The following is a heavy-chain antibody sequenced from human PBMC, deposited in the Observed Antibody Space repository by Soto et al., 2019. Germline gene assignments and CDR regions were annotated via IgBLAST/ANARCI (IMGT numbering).Heavy chain of an antibody. CDR1: GDSVTSNVW. D-gene: IGHD6-19*01. CDR2: AYHNGLT. J-gene: IGHJ4*02. CDR3: ARDAAVPGESDRFDY. Sequence: SETLSLTCAVSGDSVTSNVWWSWVRQSPGKGLEWIGEAYHNGLTDYNPSLKSRVTMSVDTPKNEFSLKLTSLTAADTAIYYCARDAAVPGESDRFDYWGQGTLVTVS. V-gene: IGHV4-4*02.